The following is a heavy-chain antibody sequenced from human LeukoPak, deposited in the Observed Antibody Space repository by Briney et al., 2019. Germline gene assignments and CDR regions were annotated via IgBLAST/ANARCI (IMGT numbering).Heavy chain of an antibody. V-gene: IGHV4-39*07. CDR1: GGSISSSSYY. Sequence: SETLSLTCTVSGGSISSSSYYWGWIRQPPGKGLEWIGSIYYSGSTYYNPSLKSRVTISVDTSKNQFSLKLSSVTAADTAVYYCARDREFRYYFDYWGQGTLVTVSS. CDR3: ARDREFRYYFDY. CDR2: IYYSGST. D-gene: IGHD2-21*01. J-gene: IGHJ4*02.